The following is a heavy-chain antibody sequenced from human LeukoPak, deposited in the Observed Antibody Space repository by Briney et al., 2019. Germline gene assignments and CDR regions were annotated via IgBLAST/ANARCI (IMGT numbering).Heavy chain of an antibody. D-gene: IGHD2-2*02. J-gene: IGHJ4*02. CDR3: ARERLRCSSTSCYTEGYFDY. V-gene: IGHV3-21*01. CDR2: ISSSSSYI. CDR1: GFTFSSYS. Sequence: GGSLRLSCAASGFTFSSYSMNWVRQAPGKGLEWVSSISSSSSYIYYADSVKGRFTISRGNAKNSLYLQMKSLRAEDTAVYYCARERLRCSSTSCYTEGYFDYWGQGTLVTVSS.